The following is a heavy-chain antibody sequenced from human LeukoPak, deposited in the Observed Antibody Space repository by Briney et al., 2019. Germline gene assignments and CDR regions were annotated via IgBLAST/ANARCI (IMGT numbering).Heavy chain of an antibody. V-gene: IGHV4-39*07. D-gene: IGHD3-22*01. CDR1: GGSISSISYQ. CDR3: ARENPDSSGYYYGDY. CDR2: IYYTGST. Sequence: PSETLSLTCTVSGGSISSISYQWGWIRQPPGKGLEWIGNIYYTGSTYYNPSLKSRVTISVDTSKNQFSLKLSSVTAADTAVYYCARENPDSSGYYYGDYWGQGTLVTVSS. J-gene: IGHJ4*02.